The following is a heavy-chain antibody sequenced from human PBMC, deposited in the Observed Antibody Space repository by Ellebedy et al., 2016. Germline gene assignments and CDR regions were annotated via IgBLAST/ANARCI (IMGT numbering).Heavy chain of an antibody. V-gene: IGHV3-53*01. D-gene: IGHD3-10*01. Sequence: GGSLRLSCAASGFTVSTNYMKWVRQAQGKGLEWVSAIFSDGNTYYADSVKVRFTISRDNSKNTLYLQMNSLRHNDTAVYFCARDPVGRGVNYFGPWGQGTLVTVSS. CDR1: GFTVSTNY. CDR3: ARDPVGRGVNYFGP. J-gene: IGHJ5*02. CDR2: IFSDGNT.